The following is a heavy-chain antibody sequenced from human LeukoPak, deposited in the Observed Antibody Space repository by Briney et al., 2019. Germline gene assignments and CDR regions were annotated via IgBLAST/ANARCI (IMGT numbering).Heavy chain of an antibody. Sequence: GASVKVSCKASGGTFSSYAISWVRQAPGQGLEWMGGIIPIFGTANYAQKFQGRVTITADESTSTAYMELSSLRSEDTAVYYCARGTIFGVVRNFDYWGQGTLVTVSS. D-gene: IGHD3-3*01. CDR1: GGTFSSYA. CDR2: IIPIFGTA. J-gene: IGHJ4*02. CDR3: ARGTIFGVVRNFDY. V-gene: IGHV1-69*01.